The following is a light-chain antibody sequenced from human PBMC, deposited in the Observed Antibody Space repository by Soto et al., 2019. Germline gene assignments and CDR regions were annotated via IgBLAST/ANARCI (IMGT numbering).Light chain of an antibody. CDR3: QQYKNFWT. Sequence: EIVMTQSPATLSVSPGERATLSCRASQSVNSNLAWYQQKPGQAPRLVIYGASTRATGIPARFSGSGSGTEFTLTISSLQSEDFAVHYCQQYKNFWTFGQGTKVEIK. CDR2: GAS. V-gene: IGKV3-15*01. J-gene: IGKJ1*01. CDR1: QSVNSN.